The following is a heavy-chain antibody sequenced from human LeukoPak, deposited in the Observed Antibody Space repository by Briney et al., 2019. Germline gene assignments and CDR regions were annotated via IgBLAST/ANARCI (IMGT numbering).Heavy chain of an antibody. CDR1: GFTMSGIH. CDR2: LYAGGST. J-gene: IGHJ5*02. D-gene: IGHD2-8*01. CDR3: VRGNGDVGGRLDP. V-gene: IGHV3-66*01. Sequence: GGSLRLSCTASGFTMSGIHMNWVRQAPGKGLDWVSGLYAGGSTYYAGSVTGRFTISRDDSKNTLYLQMTGLRVDDTAIYYCVRGNGDVGGRLDPWGQGAWVIVSS.